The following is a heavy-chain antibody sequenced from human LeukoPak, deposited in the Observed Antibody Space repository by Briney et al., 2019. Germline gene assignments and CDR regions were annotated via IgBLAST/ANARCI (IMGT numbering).Heavy chain of an antibody. CDR2: IYYSGTT. CDR1: GGSISSHF. Sequence: PSEALSLTCTVSGGSISSHFWTWIRQPPGKGLEWIGYIYYSGTTNYNPSLKSRVSISVDTSKNEFSLRLSSVTAADTAVYYCARDFLECSRASCLKWFDHWGQGTLVTVSS. CDR3: ARDFLECSRASCLKWFDH. J-gene: IGHJ5*02. D-gene: IGHD2-2*01. V-gene: IGHV4-59*11.